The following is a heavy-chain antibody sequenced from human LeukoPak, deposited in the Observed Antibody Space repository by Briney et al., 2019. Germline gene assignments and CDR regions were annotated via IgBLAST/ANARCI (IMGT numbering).Heavy chain of an antibody. D-gene: IGHD2-2*01. J-gene: IGHJ4*02. Sequence: GGSLRLPCAASGFTFSSYAVSWVRQAPGKGLEWVSAISGSGGSTYYADSVRGRFTISRDNSKNTLYLQMNSLRAEDTAVYYCAKGGPYCSGTSCYATVNYWGQGTLVTVSS. CDR1: GFTFSSYA. V-gene: IGHV3-23*01. CDR2: ISGSGGST. CDR3: AKGGPYCSGTSCYATVNY.